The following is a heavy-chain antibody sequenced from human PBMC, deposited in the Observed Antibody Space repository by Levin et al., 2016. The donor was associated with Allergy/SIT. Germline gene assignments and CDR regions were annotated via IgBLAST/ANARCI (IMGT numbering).Heavy chain of an antibody. CDR2: INPSGGST. CDR3: ARSKNYYGSGSYGFVGPFDI. V-gene: IGHV1-46*01. J-gene: IGHJ3*02. Sequence: ASVKVSCKASGYTFTSYYMHWVRQAPGQGLEWMGIINPSGGSTSYAQKFQGRVTMTRDTSTSTVYMELSSLRSEDTAVYYCARSKNYYGSGSYGFVGPFDIWGQGTMVTVSS. D-gene: IGHD3-10*01. CDR1: GYTFTSYY.